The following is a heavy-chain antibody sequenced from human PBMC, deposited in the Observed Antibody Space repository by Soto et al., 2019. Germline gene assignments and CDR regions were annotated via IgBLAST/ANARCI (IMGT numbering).Heavy chain of an antibody. D-gene: IGHD3-3*01. CDR1: GFTFSSYG. V-gene: IGHV3-33*01. CDR3: ARVIRDFWSGYYTYYYYYGMDV. CDR2: IWYDGSNK. J-gene: IGHJ6*02. Sequence: QVQLVESGGGVVQPGRSLRLSCAASGFTFSSYGMHWVRQAPGKGLEWVAVIWYDGSNKYYADSVKGRFTISRDNSKNTLYLKMNSLRAEDTVVYYCARVIRDFWSGYYTYYYYYGMDVWGQGTTVTVSS.